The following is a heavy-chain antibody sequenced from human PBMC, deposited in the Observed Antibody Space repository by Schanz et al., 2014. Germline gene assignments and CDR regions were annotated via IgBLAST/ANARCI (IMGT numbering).Heavy chain of an antibody. D-gene: IGHD2-15*01. Sequence: EVQLLESGGGLVQPGGSLRLSCAASGFTFTTHSMTWVRQAPGKGLEWVSGISGSGGSTYYADSVKGRFTISRDNSKTTLSLQMNSLRAEDTAVYYCAKARRKSNCSGGRCFHYSCYDMAVWGQGTTVTVSS. CDR1: GFTFTTHS. V-gene: IGHV3-23*01. J-gene: IGHJ6*02. CDR2: ISGSGGST. CDR3: AKARRKSNCSGGRCFHYSCYDMAV.